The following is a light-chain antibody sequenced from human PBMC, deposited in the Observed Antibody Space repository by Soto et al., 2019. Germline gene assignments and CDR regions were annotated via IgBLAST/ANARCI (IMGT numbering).Light chain of an antibody. CDR2: EVS. CDR3: SSFSSITREV. CDR1: SSDVGGSDH. Sequence: QSALTQPASVSGSPGQSITVSCTGTSSDVGGSDHVNWYQQHPGKTPKLMIYEVSNRPSGVSHRFSGSKSGNTASLTISGLQTEDEADYYCSSFSSITREVFGGGTKLTVL. V-gene: IGLV2-14*01. J-gene: IGLJ2*01.